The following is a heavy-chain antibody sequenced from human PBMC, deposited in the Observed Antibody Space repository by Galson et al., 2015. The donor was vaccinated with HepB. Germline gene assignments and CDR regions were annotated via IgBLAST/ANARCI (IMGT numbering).Heavy chain of an antibody. J-gene: IGHJ2*01. Sequence: ETLSLTCSVSGGSISSDYWSWVRQPPGQGLEWIGSVYYRGNTNYNPSLKSRVTISVDTSTKQFSLRLTPVTAADTAVYYCARQTTLWFGELSVPAYFDLWGRGTLVTVSA. D-gene: IGHD3-10*01. CDR1: GGSISSDY. CDR3: ARQTTLWFGELSVPAYFDL. CDR2: VYYRGNT. V-gene: IGHV4-59*08.